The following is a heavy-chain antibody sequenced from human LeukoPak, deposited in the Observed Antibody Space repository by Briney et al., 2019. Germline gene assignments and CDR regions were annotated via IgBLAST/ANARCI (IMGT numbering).Heavy chain of an antibody. Sequence: PSETLSLTCTVSGGAISSSSYYWGWIRQPPGKGLEWIGSIYYSGSTYYNPSLKSRVTISVDTSKNHFSLKLSSVTAADTAVYYCARLHMVVTSPNFDDWGQGTMVAVSS. CDR2: IYYSGST. D-gene: IGHD2-21*01. J-gene: IGHJ4*01. CDR3: ARLHMVVTSPNFDD. V-gene: IGHV4-39*01. CDR1: GGAISSSSYY.